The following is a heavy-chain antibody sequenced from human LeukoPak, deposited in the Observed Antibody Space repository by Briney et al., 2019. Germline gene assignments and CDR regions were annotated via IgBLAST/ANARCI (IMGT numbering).Heavy chain of an antibody. CDR3: AKKLVVVVINPRLYGMDV. D-gene: IGHD3-22*01. CDR2: ISGSGGST. J-gene: IGHJ6*02. CDR1: GFTFNNYA. Sequence: GGSLRLSCAASGFTFNNYAMSWVRQAPGKGLEWVSAISGSGGSTYYADSVKGRFTISRDNSKNTLYLQMNSLRAEDTAVYYCAKKLVVVVINPRLYGMDVWGQGTTVTVSS. V-gene: IGHV3-23*01.